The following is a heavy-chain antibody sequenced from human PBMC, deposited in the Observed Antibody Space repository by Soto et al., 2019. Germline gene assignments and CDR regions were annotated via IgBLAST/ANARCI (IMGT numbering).Heavy chain of an antibody. CDR3: ASATVVVGTLDF. J-gene: IGHJ4*02. V-gene: IGHV3-21*01. CDR2: ISSGSSNI. D-gene: IGHD4-17*01. CDR1: GFAFRSYN. Sequence: EVQLVESGGGLVKPGGSLTLSGAGSGFAFRSYNMNWVRQPPGKGLEWVASISSGSSNIYYADSVKGRFTISRDNAKDSLYLQMDSLRAEDSAVYYCASATVVVGTLDFWGQGTLLTVSS.